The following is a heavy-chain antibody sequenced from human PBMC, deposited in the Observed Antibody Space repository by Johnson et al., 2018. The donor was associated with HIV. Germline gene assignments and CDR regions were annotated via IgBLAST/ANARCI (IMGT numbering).Heavy chain of an antibody. CDR1: GFTFSSYA. Sequence: VQLVESGGGLVQPGGSLRLSCAASGFTFSSYAMSWVRHAPGKGLEWVSAISGSGGSTYYADSVKGRFTISRDNSKNTLYLQMNSLRAEDTAVYYCAKDVRMSIAAAAAHAFDIWGQGTMVTVSS. CDR2: ISGSGGST. D-gene: IGHD6-13*01. CDR3: AKDVRMSIAAAAAHAFDI. J-gene: IGHJ3*02. V-gene: IGHV3-23*04.